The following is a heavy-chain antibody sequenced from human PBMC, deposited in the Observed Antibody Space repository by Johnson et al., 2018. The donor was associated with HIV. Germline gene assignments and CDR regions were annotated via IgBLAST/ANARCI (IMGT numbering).Heavy chain of an antibody. J-gene: IGHJ3*02. CDR2: INWNGGST. V-gene: IGHV3-20*04. D-gene: IGHD6-13*01. Sequence: EVQLVESGGGVVRPGGSLRLSCTASRITFDDYDMSWVRQAPGKGLEWVSGINWNGGSTGYADSVKGRFTISSDNAKNSLYLQMNSLRAEDTAVYYCARELGSSWYGAFDIWGQGTMVTVSS. CDR3: ARELGSSWYGAFDI. CDR1: RITFDDYD.